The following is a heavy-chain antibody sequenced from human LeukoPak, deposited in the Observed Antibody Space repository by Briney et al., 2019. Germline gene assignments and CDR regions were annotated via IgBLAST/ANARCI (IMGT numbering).Heavy chain of an antibody. CDR3: ARSPSYYYDSSGYGYFDY. CDR2: INHSGST. CDR1: GFTFSSYA. D-gene: IGHD3-22*01. J-gene: IGHJ4*02. Sequence: GSLRLSCAASGFTFSSYAMSWVRQPPGKGLEWIGEINHSGSTNYNPSLKSRVTISVDTSKNQFSLKLSSVTAADTAVYYCARSPSYYYDSSGYGYFDYWGQGTLVTVSS. V-gene: IGHV4-34*08.